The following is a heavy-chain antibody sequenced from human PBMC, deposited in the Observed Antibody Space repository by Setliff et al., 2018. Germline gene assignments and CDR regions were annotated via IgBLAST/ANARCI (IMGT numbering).Heavy chain of an antibody. CDR2: INSNNGES. CDR1: ANSFSGYY. V-gene: IGHV1-2*02. CDR3: VGEGVDSRSSTDYRYYMDV. Sequence: ASVKVSCKASANSFSGYYFHWVRQAPGQGLEWMGWINSNNGESKYAQKFQGRVTLTRDTSISTAFMQLSSLRSDDTAVYYCVGEGVDSRSSTDYRYYMDVWGKGTTVTVSS. D-gene: IGHD3-22*01. J-gene: IGHJ6*03.